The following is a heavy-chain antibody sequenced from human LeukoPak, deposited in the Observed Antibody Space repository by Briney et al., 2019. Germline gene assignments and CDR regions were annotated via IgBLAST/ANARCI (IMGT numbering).Heavy chain of an antibody. J-gene: IGHJ3*02. CDR3: ARIGIRGFWSGLDAFDI. CDR1: GFTFSSYW. V-gene: IGHV3-7*01. CDR2: IKQDGSET. Sequence: PGGSLRLSCAASGFTFSSYWMSWVRQAPGKGLEWVANIKQDGSETYYVDSVKGRFTISRDNAKNSLYLQMNSLRAEDTAVYYCARIGIRGFWSGLDAFDIWGQGTMVTVSS. D-gene: IGHD3-3*01.